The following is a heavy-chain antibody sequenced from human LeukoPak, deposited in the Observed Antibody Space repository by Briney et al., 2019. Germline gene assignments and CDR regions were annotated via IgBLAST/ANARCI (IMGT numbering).Heavy chain of an antibody. V-gene: IGHV3-73*01. CDR3: TRRGEYDDFDY. J-gene: IGHJ4*02. Sequence: GGSLRLSCAASGLTVSSNYMSWVRQAPGKGLEWVGRIRSKANSYATAYAASVKGRFTISRDDSKNTAYLQMNSLKTEDTAVYYCTRRGEYDDFDYWGQGTLVTVSS. CDR2: IRSKANSYAT. D-gene: IGHD2/OR15-2a*01. CDR1: GLTVSSNY.